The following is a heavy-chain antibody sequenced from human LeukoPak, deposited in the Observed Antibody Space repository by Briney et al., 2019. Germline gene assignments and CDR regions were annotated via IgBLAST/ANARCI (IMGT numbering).Heavy chain of an antibody. D-gene: IGHD3-10*01. CDR2: IYYSGST. CDR1: GGSISSYY. J-gene: IGHJ6*02. Sequence: PSETLSLTCTVSGGSISSYYWSWIRQPPGKGLEWIGYIYYSGSTNYNPSLKSRVTISVDTSKNQFSLKLSSVTAADTAVYYCARDRPPSLLWFGELSGTPSMDVWGQGTTVTVSS. CDR3: ARDRPPSLLWFGELSGTPSMDV. V-gene: IGHV4-59*01.